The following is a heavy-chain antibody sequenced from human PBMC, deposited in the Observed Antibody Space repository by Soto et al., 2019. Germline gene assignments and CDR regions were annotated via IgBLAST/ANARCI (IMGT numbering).Heavy chain of an antibody. D-gene: IGHD2-15*01. CDR3: ITVCYSTVVGVRLEE. V-gene: IGHV3-15*07. CDR1: GFTFSNSC. J-gene: IGHJ2*01. Sequence: PGGSLRLSCAASGFTFSNSCINWVRQAPGKGLEWVGRIKSKTDGGTTDFAAHVKGRFASSRDDSKDMVYLQMNSLKTEDTGKYYCITVCYSTVVGVRLEEWVRGTLVTV. CDR2: IKSKTDGGTT.